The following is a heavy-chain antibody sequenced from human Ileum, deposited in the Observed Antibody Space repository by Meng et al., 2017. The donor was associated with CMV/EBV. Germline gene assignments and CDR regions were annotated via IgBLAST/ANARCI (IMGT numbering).Heavy chain of an antibody. J-gene: IGHJ4*02. CDR1: GFTCSDYY. V-gene: IGHV1-2*02. CDR2: VNSKNTAT. CDR3: VRSSGWALFDY. D-gene: IGHD6-19*01. Sequence: QGSLVLSGAEMKNPWASGKVSCTTSGFTCSDYYSHWVRQAPGQGLEWMGWVNSKNTATNYARKFQGRVSMTRDTSISTAHMELSRLMSDDTAVYYCVRSSGWALFDYWGQGTLVTVSS.